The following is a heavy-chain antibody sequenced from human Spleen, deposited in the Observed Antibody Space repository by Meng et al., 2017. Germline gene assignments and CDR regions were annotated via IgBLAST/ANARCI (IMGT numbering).Heavy chain of an antibody. D-gene: IGHD3-22*01. CDR1: GFTFSGSA. CDR2: IRSKANSYAT. J-gene: IGHJ4*02. CDR3: TRLFYDSSGYSHPN. Sequence: GGSLRLSCAASGFTFSGSAMHWVRQASGKGLEWVGRIRSKANSYATAYAASVKGRFTISRDDSKNTAYLQMNSLKTEDTAVYYCTRLFYDSSGYSHPNWGQGTLVTVSS. V-gene: IGHV3-73*01.